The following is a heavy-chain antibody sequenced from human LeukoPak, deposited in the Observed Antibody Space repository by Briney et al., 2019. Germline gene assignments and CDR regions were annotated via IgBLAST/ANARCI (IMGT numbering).Heavy chain of an antibody. J-gene: IGHJ4*02. Sequence: GGSLRLSYVASGFTLSSYAMSWVRQAPGKGLEWVSTFSGTSSTSYADAVKGRVTISRDNSKNTLYLQLNSLRAEDTAVYYCAKLKQWQPQRYFFEYWGQGALVTVAS. V-gene: IGHV3-23*01. CDR1: GFTLSSYA. D-gene: IGHD6-19*01. CDR3: AKLKQWQPQRYFFEY. CDR2: FSGTSST.